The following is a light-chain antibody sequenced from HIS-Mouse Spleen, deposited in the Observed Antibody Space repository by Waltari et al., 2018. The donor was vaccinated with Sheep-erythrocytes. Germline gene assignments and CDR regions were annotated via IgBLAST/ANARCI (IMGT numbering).Light chain of an antibody. V-gene: IGLV2-11*01. J-gene: IGLJ1*01. CDR3: CSYAGSYNYV. CDR2: DVS. Sequence: QSALTQPRSVSGSPGQSVTISCTGTSSDVGGYNYFSWYQQHPGKAPKLMSYDVSKRPSGVPDRFSGSKAGTTASLTISGLQAEDEADYYCCSYAGSYNYVFGTGTKVTVL. CDR1: SSDVGGYNY.